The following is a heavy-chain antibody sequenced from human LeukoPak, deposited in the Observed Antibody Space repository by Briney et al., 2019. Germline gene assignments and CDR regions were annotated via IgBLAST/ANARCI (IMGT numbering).Heavy chain of an antibody. Sequence: SETLSLTCTVSGYSISSGYYWGWIRQPPGKGLEWIGSIYYSGSTYYNPSLKSRVTISVDTSKNQFSLKLSSVTAADTAVYYCARVIAAAVPYWSQGTLVTVSS. J-gene: IGHJ4*02. CDR2: IYYSGST. V-gene: IGHV4-38-2*02. CDR3: ARVIAAAVPY. D-gene: IGHD6-13*01. CDR1: GYSISSGYY.